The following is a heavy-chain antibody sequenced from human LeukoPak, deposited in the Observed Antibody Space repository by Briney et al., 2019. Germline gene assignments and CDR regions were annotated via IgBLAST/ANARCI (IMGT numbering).Heavy chain of an antibody. D-gene: IGHD5-12*01. J-gene: IGHJ3*02. V-gene: IGHV4-61*08. CDR1: GGSISSGDYY. CDR3: AKDSDSGYGLDAFDI. CDR2: IYHSGST. Sequence: KPSQTLSLTCTVSGGSISSGDYYWSWIRQPPGKGLEWIGYIYHSGSTNYNPSLKSRVTISIDPSKNQFSLNLSSVTAADTAVYYCAKDSDSGYGLDAFDIWGQGTMVTVSS.